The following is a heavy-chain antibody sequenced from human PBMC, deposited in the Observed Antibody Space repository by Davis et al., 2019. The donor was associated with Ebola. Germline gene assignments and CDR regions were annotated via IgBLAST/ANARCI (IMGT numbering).Heavy chain of an antibody. Sequence: GESLKISCAASGFTFSSYAMSWVRQAPGKGLEWVSAISGSGGSTYYADSVKGRFTISRDNAKNSLYLQMNSLRAEDTAVYYCARTYGYSSGWYGYWGQGTLVTVSS. CDR2: ISGSGGST. CDR1: GFTFSSYA. D-gene: IGHD6-19*01. CDR3: ARTYGYSSGWYGY. J-gene: IGHJ4*02. V-gene: IGHV3-23*01.